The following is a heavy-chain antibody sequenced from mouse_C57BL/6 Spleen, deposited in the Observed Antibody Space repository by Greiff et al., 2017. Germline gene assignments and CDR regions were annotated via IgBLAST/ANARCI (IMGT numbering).Heavy chain of an antibody. Sequence: VQLQQSGAELVRPGASVTLSCKASGYTFTDYEMHWVKQTPVHGLEWIGAIDPETGGTDYNQKFKGKAILTADKSSSTAYMELRSLTSEDSAVYYCTRKDVPRGFDYWGQGTTLTVSS. CDR2: IDPETGGT. CDR3: TRKDVPRGFDY. J-gene: IGHJ2*01. CDR1: GYTFTDYE. V-gene: IGHV1-15*01.